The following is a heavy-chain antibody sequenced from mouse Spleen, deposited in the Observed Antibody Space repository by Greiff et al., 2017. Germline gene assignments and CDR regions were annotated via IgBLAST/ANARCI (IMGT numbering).Heavy chain of an antibody. D-gene: IGHD3-1*01. CDR2: ISSGGST. J-gene: IGHJ2*01. CDR1: GFTFSSYA. Sequence: EVMLVESGGGLVKPGGSLKLSCAASGFTFSSYAMSWVRQTPEKRLEWVASISSGGSTYYPDSVKGRFTISRDNARNILYLQMSSLRSEDTAMYYCARGQLYFDYWGQGTTLTVSS. V-gene: IGHV5-6-5*01. CDR3: ARGQLYFDY.